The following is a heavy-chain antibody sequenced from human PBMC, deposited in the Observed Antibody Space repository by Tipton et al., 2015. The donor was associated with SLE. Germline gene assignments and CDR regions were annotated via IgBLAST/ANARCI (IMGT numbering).Heavy chain of an antibody. Sequence: TLSLTCTVSGGSISSGSYYWSWIRQPAGKGLEWIGRIYTSGSTNYNPSLKSRVTISVDTSKNQFSLKLSSVTAADTAVYYCATQTGDLYYYYYMDVWGKGTTVIVSS. J-gene: IGHJ6*03. CDR1: GGSISSGSYY. D-gene: IGHD7-27*01. CDR2: IYTSGST. V-gene: IGHV4-61*02. CDR3: ATQTGDLYYYYYMDV.